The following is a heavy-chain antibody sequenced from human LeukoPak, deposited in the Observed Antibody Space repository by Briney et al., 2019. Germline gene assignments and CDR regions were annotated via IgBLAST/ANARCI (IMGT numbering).Heavy chain of an antibody. CDR1: GGSISSSSYY. CDR2: IYYSGST. CDR3: AKIAAAGPIMH. Sequence: SETPSLTCTVSGGSISSSSYYWGWIRRPPGKGLEWIGSIYYSGSTYYNPSLKSRVTISVDTSKNQFSLKLSSVTAADTAVYYCAKIAAAGPIMHWGQGTLVTVSS. J-gene: IGHJ4*02. V-gene: IGHV4-39*05. D-gene: IGHD6-13*01.